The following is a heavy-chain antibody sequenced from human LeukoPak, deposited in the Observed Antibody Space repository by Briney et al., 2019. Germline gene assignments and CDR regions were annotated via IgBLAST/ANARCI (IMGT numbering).Heavy chain of an antibody. J-gene: IGHJ4*02. D-gene: IGHD2-15*01. CDR3: ARHGSSSRPFDY. V-gene: IGHV4-4*09. CDR2: IYTIEST. CDR1: GGSLTDYY. Sequence: SETLSLTCTVSGGSLTDYYWSWIRPPPGKGLEWIWYIYTIESTKYTPSLKSRVTISEDTSKNQFSLKLSSVTAADAAIYYCARHGSSSRPFDYWGQGILVTVSS.